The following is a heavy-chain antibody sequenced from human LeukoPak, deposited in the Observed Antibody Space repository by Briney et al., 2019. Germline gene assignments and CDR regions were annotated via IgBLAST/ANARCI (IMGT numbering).Heavy chain of an antibody. CDR3: ARDRDCSRTSCFNASDV. V-gene: IGHV3-30*04. J-gene: IGHJ3*01. CDR1: GFTFSTYE. D-gene: IGHD2-2*01. CDR2: ISHDGNDQ. Sequence: GGSLRLSCAVSGFTFSTYEMHWVRQAPGKGLEWVAVISHDGNDQYYGDSVKGRFTISRDNSKNALYLQMNSLRLEDTAVYYCARDRDCSRTSCFNASDVWGQGTMAIVSS.